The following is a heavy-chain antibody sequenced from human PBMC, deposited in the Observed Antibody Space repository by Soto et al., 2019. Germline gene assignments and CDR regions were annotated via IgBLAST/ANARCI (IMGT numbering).Heavy chain of an antibody. D-gene: IGHD3-22*01. Sequence: GGSLRLSCAASGFTFTRYAMHWVRQAPGKGLEWAAVTSHDGSNKYYADSVMGRFTISRDNSKNTLFLQMNSLRAEDTAVYYCARTYYYDSSDYYGPRDYYYGMDVWGQGTTVTVYS. CDR1: GFTFTRYA. CDR3: ARTYYYDSSDYYGPRDYYYGMDV. V-gene: IGHV3-30-3*01. J-gene: IGHJ6*02. CDR2: TSHDGSNK.